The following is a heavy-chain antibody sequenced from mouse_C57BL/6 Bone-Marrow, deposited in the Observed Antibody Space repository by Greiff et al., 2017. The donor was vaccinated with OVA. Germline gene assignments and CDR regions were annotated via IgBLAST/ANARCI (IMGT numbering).Heavy chain of an antibody. CDR2: IWWDDDK. V-gene: IGHV8-8*01. J-gene: IGHJ4*01. CDR1: GFSLSTFGMG. Sequence: QVTLKESGPGILQPSQTLSLTCSFSGFSLSTFGMGVGWIRQPSGKGLEWLAHIWWDDDKYYNPALKSRLTISKDTSKNHVFLKIANVDTADTATYYCARRWLLRRGYAMDYWGQGTSVTVSS. CDR3: ARRWLLRRGYAMDY. D-gene: IGHD2-3*01.